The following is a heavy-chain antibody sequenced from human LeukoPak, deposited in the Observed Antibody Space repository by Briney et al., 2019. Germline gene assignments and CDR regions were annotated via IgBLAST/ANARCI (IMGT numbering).Heavy chain of an antibody. CDR3: TRGPIQLWIHNAMDV. J-gene: IGHJ6*02. V-gene: IGHV3-49*04. CDR1: GYTFGDHA. Sequence: GGSLRLFCIGFGYTFGDHAMSWVRQAPGKGLEWVGFISSKAYRGTTEYAPSVRGRFTISREDSKSIAYLQMNSLKTEDTGVYYCTRGPIQLWIHNAMDVWGQGTTVIVSS. D-gene: IGHD5-18*01. CDR2: ISSKAYRGTT.